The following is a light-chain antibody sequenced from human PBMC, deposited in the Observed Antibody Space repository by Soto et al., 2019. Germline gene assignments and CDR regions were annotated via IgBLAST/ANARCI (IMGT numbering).Light chain of an antibody. J-gene: IGLJ2*01. CDR3: CSYAGSYGVV. Sequence: QSALTQPRSVSGSPGQSVTISCTGTSSDVGGYNYVSWYQQHPGKVHKLMIFDVSKRPSGVPDRFSGSKSGNTASLTISGLQAEDEADYYCCSYAGSYGVVFGGGTKLTVL. CDR2: DVS. V-gene: IGLV2-11*01. CDR1: SSDVGGYNY.